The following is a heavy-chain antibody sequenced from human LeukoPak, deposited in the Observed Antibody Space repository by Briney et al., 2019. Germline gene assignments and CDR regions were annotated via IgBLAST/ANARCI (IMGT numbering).Heavy chain of an antibody. Sequence: GGSLRLSCAASRFTFSSYAMHWVRQAPGKGLEWVSAISGSGGSTFYADSVKGRFTISRDNSKNTLYLQMNSLRAEDTAVYYCARFLGSSGYHFDYWGQGTLVTVSS. CDR2: ISGSGGST. D-gene: IGHD3-22*01. CDR3: ARFLGSSGYHFDY. CDR1: RFTFSSYA. J-gene: IGHJ4*02. V-gene: IGHV3-23*01.